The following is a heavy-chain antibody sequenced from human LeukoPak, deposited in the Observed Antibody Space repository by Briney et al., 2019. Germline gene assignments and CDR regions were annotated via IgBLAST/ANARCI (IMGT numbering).Heavy chain of an antibody. CDR1: GFTFSSYW. J-gene: IGHJ5*02. V-gene: IGHV3-23*01. Sequence: PGGSLRLSCAASGFTFSSYWMSWVRQAPGKGLEWVSTIGFGDDSAYYADSVKGRFTISRDNSKNTLYLQMNYLRAEDTAVYYCAKDPTSVGGRHDWLLDSWGQGTLVTVSS. CDR2: IGFGDDSA. CDR3: AKDPTSVGGRHDWLLDS. D-gene: IGHD3-9*01.